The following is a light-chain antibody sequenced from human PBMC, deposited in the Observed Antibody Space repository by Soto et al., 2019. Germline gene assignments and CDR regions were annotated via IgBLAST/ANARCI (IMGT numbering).Light chain of an antibody. CDR2: DNN. J-gene: IGLJ3*02. CDR3: GTWDDSLRAGV. CDR1: SSNIGNNY. V-gene: IGLV1-51*01. Sequence: QSVLTQPPSVSAAPGQKVTISCSGSSSNIGNNYLSWYQQLPGTAPKLLTYDNNKRPSRIPDRFSDSRSGTSATLDITGLQTGDEADYYCGTWDDSLRAGVFGGGTKLTVL.